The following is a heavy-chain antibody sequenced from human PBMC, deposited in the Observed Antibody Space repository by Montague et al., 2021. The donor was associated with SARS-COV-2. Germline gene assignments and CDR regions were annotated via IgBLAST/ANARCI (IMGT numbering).Heavy chain of an antibody. Sequence: ASPGASLSSDSLSWHWIRQSPSRGLECLASTYYRSKWYNDSAPSVSGRATVQPDTSRNQFSLHLDSVTPENTVLYFCARKMDSSFDVWGKGTMVIVSS. CDR2: TYYRSKWYN. V-gene: IGHV6-1*01. J-gene: IGHJ3*01. CDR1: GASLSSDSLS. CDR3: ARKMDSSFDV. D-gene: IGHD2-2*03.